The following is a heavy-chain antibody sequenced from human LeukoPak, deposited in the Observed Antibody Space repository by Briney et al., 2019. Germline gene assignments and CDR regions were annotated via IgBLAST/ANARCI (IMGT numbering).Heavy chain of an antibody. J-gene: IGHJ3*02. CDR2: IYYSGST. Sequence: SETLSLTCTVSGGSISSSSYYWGWIRQPPGKGLEWIGSIYYSGSTYYNPSLKSRVTISVDTSKNQFSLKLSSVTAADTAVYYCAREGYYYGNAFDIWGQGTMVTVSS. CDR1: GGSISSSSYY. V-gene: IGHV4-39*07. D-gene: IGHD3-10*01. CDR3: AREGYYYGNAFDI.